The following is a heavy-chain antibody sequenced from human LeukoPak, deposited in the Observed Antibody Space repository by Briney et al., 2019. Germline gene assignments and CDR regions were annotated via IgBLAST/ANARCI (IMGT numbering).Heavy chain of an antibody. Sequence: ASVTVSCKASGYTFTGYYMHWVRQAPGQGLEWMGWINPNSGGTNYAQKFQGRVTMTRDTSISTAYMELSRLRSDDTAVYYCARVKWELGMDAFDIWGQGTMVTVSS. CDR1: GYTFTGYY. CDR3: ARVKWELGMDAFDI. CDR2: INPNSGGT. V-gene: IGHV1-2*02. D-gene: IGHD1-26*01. J-gene: IGHJ3*02.